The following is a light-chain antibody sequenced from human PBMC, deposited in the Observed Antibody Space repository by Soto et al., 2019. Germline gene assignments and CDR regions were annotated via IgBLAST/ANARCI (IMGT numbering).Light chain of an antibody. CDR2: DAS. V-gene: IGKV3-20*01. J-gene: IGKJ4*01. Sequence: EIVMTQSPATLAVSPGDGATLSCRASQSVNSNVAWYHQKPGQAPRLLIYDASTRATGIPDRFSGSGSGTDFTLTISRLEPEDFAVYFCQQYATSPLAFGGGTKVDNK. CDR1: QSVNSN. CDR3: QQYATSPLA.